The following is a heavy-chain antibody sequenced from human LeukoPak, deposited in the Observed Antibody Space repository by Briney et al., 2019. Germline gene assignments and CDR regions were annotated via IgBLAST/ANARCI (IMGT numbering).Heavy chain of an antibody. CDR3: ASEYCSGGSCNMDV. CDR2: ISSSGSTI. CDR1: GFTFSSYE. D-gene: IGHD2-15*01. V-gene: IGHV3-48*03. Sequence: GGSLRLSCAASGFTFSSYEMNWVRQAPGKGLEWVSYISSSGSTIYYADSVKGRFTISRDNAKNSLYLQMNSLRAEDTAVYYCASEYCSGGSCNMDVWDKGTTVTVSS. J-gene: IGHJ6*03.